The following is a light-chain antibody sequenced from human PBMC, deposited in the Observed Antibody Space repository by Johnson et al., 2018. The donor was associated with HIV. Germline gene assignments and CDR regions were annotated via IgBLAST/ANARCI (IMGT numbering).Light chain of an antibody. J-gene: IGLJ1*01. Sequence: QSVLTQPPSVSAAPGQKVTISCSGSSSDMGNYAVSWYQQLPGTAPKLLIYDNNRRPSGIPDRFSGSKSGTSATLGITGLQTGDEADYYCGTWDSSLSAGVSGTGTKVTVL. V-gene: IGLV1-51*01. CDR3: GTWDSSLSAGV. CDR1: SSDMGNYA. CDR2: DNN.